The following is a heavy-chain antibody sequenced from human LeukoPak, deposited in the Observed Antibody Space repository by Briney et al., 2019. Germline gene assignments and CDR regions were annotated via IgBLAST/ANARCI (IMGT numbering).Heavy chain of an antibody. V-gene: IGHV1-69*04. J-gene: IGHJ4*02. Sequence: SVKVSCKASGYTFTSYGISWVRQAPGQGLEWMGRIIPILGIANYAQKFQGRVTITADKSTSTAYMELSSLRSEDTAVYYCAFSTSGYSSSPPGYWGQGTLVTVSS. CDR3: AFSTSGYSSSPPGY. CDR1: GYTFTSYG. CDR2: IIPILGIA. D-gene: IGHD6-13*01.